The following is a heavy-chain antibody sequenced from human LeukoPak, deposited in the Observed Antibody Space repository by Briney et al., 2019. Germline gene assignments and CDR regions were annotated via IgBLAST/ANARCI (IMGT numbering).Heavy chain of an antibody. Sequence: SETLSLTCTVSGGSISSYYWSWIRQPPGKGLEWIGYIYYSGSTNYNPSLKSRVTISVDTSKNQFSLKLSSVTAADTAVYYCARHSRESGSSWDPYFDYWGQGILVTVSS. J-gene: IGHJ4*02. CDR2: IYYSGST. V-gene: IGHV4-59*08. CDR1: GGSISSYY. CDR3: ARHSRESGSSWDPYFDY. D-gene: IGHD6-13*01.